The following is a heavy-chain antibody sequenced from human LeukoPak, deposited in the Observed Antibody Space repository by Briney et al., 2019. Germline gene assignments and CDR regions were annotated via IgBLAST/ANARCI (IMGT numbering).Heavy chain of an antibody. CDR1: GYTLTELS. J-gene: IGHJ4*02. D-gene: IGHD7-27*01. V-gene: IGHV1-24*01. Sequence: ASVKVSCKVSGYTLTELSMHWVRQAPGKGLEWMGGFDPEDGETIYAQKFQGRVTMTEDTSTDTAYMELSSLRSEDTAVYYCATVNTHLGKPVCYFDYWGQGTLVTVSS. CDR3: ATVNTHLGKPVCYFDY. CDR2: FDPEDGET.